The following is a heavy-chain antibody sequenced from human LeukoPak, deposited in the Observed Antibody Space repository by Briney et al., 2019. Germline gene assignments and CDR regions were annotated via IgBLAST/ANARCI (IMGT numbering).Heavy chain of an antibody. Sequence: PSETLSLTCTVSGGSISSSSYYWGWIRQPPGKGLEWIGSIYYSGSTYYNPSLKSRVTISVDTSKNQFSLKLSSVTAADTAVYYCARHGYSSGSGIDYWGQGTLVTVSS. CDR3: ARHGYSSGSGIDY. J-gene: IGHJ4*02. CDR1: GGSISSSSYY. V-gene: IGHV4-39*01. CDR2: IYYSGST. D-gene: IGHD6-19*01.